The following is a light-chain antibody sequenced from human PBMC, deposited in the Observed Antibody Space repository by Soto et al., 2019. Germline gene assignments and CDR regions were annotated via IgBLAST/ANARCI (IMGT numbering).Light chain of an antibody. Sequence: DIQMTQSPSSLSASVGDRVTITCQASQDISNYLNWYQQKPGKAPKLLIYDASNLETGVPSRFSGSGSGTDFTFTISSLQPEDIATYYCQQYDNLLEWTFGQGTKVEIK. CDR3: QQYDNLLEWT. V-gene: IGKV1-33*01. CDR1: QDISNY. CDR2: DAS. J-gene: IGKJ1*01.